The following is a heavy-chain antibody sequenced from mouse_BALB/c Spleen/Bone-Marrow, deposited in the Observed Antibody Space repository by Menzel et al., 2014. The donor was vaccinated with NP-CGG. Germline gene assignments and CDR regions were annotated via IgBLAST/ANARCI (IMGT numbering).Heavy chain of an antibody. V-gene: IGHV14-3*02. D-gene: IGHD2-3*01. Sequence: VLVKQSGAEFVKPGASVRLSCTASGFNIKDTYMHWVKRRPEQGLEWIGRIDPANDNTKYDPKFQGKATITADTSSNTAYLQLSSLTSEDTAVYYCAGADGYYAWFAYWGQGTLVTVSA. J-gene: IGHJ3*01. CDR2: IDPANDNT. CDR1: GFNIKDTY. CDR3: AGADGYYAWFAY.